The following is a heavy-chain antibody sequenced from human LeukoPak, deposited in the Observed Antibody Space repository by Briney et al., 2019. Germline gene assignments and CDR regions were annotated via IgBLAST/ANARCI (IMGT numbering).Heavy chain of an antibody. CDR2: LHADGVEQ. CDR1: GFSLSGYW. D-gene: IGHD5-18*01. Sequence: GGSLRLSCAASGFSLSGYWMTWVRQAPGKGLEWVARLHADGVEQNYVDSVTGRFAMSRDNAKNSLDLQMNSLRVEDTAVYYCARGGYSFDYLGQGTLVAVSS. CDR3: ARGGYSFDY. J-gene: IGHJ4*02. V-gene: IGHV3-7*01.